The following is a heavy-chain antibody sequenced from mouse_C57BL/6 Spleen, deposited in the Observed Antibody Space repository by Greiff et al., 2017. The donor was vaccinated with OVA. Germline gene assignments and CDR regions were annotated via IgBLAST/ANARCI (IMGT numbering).Heavy chain of an antibody. CDR1: GYSFTGYY. V-gene: IGHV1-42*01. D-gene: IGHD2-1*01. J-gene: IGHJ4*01. Sequence: EVQLQQSGPELVKPGASVKISCKASGYSFTGYYMNWVKQSPEKSLEWIGEINPSTGGTTYNQKFKAKATLTVDKSSSTAYMQLKSLTSEDSAVYYCARSGAYGNYYAMDYWGQGTSVTVSS. CDR2: INPSTGGT. CDR3: ARSGAYGNYYAMDY.